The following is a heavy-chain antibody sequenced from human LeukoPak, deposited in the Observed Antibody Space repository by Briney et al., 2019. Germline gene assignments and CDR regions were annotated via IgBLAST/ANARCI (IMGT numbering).Heavy chain of an antibody. CDR1: GCSFTTCA. J-gene: IGHJ4*01. V-gene: IGHV3-23*01. Sequence: GGSLTLSCAASGCSFTTCARKCVRQAPRGGGQGGSSDGDSSNNTYYTDSLKGRLTISIDNAKNTLYLQMSTLTAEDTAVYYCAKDASHMGSSFYFDYWGQGTLVTVSS. CDR3: AKDASHMGSSFYFDY. CDR2: DGDSSNNT. D-gene: IGHD3-10*01.